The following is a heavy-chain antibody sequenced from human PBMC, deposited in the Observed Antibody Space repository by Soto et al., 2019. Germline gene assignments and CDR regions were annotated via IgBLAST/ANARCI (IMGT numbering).Heavy chain of an antibody. CDR1: GFTFSSYG. V-gene: IGHV3-30*18. CDR3: AKDSRVTKTFDY. Sequence: PGGSLRLSCAASGFTFSSYGMHWVRQAPGKGLEWVAVISYDGSNKYYADSVKGRFTISRDNSKNTLYLQMNSLRAEDTAVYYCAKDSRVTKTFDYWGQGTLVTVSS. CDR2: ISYDGSNK. J-gene: IGHJ4*02. D-gene: IGHD4-17*01.